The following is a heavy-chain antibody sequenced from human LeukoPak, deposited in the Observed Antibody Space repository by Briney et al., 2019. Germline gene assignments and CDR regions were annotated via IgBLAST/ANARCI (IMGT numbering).Heavy chain of an antibody. CDR3: AKELNYYDSSAYYAS. D-gene: IGHD3-22*01. Sequence: GGSLRLSCAASGFTFSSYAMSWVRQAPGKGLEWVSAISGSGDSTYYADSVKGRFTISRDSSKNTLYLQMNSLRAEDTAVYYCAKELNYYDSSAYYASWGQGTLVTVSS. CDR2: ISGSGDST. CDR1: GFTFSSYA. V-gene: IGHV3-23*01. J-gene: IGHJ4*02.